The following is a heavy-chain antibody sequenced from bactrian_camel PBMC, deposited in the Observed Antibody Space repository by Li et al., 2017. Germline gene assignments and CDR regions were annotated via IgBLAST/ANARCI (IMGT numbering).Heavy chain of an antibody. D-gene: IGHD3*01. CDR3: GRAIDWSKT. Sequence: DVQLVESGGGSVQAGGSLRLSCAASSAYSRCSYDMSWYRQAPGKEREFVSSIDGDGNAKYADSVKGRFSISRDNAEITVYLQLNSLKTEDTAMYYCGRAIDWSKTRGQGTQVTVS. CDR2: IDGDGNA. V-gene: IGHV3S10*01. J-gene: IGHJ4*01. CDR1: AYSRCSYD.